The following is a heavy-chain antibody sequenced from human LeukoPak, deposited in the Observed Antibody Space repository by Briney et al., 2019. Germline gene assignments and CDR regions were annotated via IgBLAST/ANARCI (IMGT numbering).Heavy chain of an antibody. D-gene: IGHD2-15*01. CDR3: ARGRLPALYYYYNYGMDV. J-gene: IGHJ6*02. CDR1: GYTFTGYY. CDR2: INPNSGGT. V-gene: IGHV1-2*02. Sequence: ASVKVSCKASGYTFTGYYMHWVRQAPGQGLEWMGWINPNSGGTNYAQRFQGRVTMTRDTSISTAYMELSRLRSDDTAVYYCARGRLPALYYYYNYGMDVWGQGTTVSVSS.